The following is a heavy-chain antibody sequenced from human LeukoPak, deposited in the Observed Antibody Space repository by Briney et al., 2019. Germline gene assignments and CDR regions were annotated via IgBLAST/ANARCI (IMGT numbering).Heavy chain of an antibody. D-gene: IGHD6-19*01. CDR2: ISSSSSTI. CDR1: GFTFSSYS. Sequence: GGSLRLSCAASGFTFSSYSMNWVRQAPGKGLEWVSYISSSSSTIYYADSVKGRFTISRDNAKNSLYLQMNSLRAEDTAVYYCARGTPSSSGWLYYGMDVWGQGTTVTVSS. CDR3: ARGTPSSSGWLYYGMDV. V-gene: IGHV3-48*01. J-gene: IGHJ6*02.